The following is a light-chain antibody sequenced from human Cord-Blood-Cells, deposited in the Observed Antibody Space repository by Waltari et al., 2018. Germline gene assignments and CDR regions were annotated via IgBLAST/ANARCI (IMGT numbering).Light chain of an antibody. Sequence: QSALTQPRSVSGSPGQSVTISCTGTSSDVGGYNHVSWYQQHPGKAPTLMIYDVSKRPSGVPDRFSGSKSGNTASLTISGLKAEDEADYYCCSYAGSYTWVFGGGTKLTVL. CDR3: CSYAGSYTWV. J-gene: IGLJ3*02. V-gene: IGLV2-11*01. CDR2: DVS. CDR1: SSDVGGYNH.